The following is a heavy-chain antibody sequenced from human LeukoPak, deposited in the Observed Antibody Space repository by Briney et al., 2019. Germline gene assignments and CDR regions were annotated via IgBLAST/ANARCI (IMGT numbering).Heavy chain of an antibody. CDR3: ARLGRAVVES. V-gene: IGHV4-39*01. CDR2: IYYSGST. D-gene: IGHD3-10*01. Sequence: SETLSLTCTVSGGSISSSSYYWGWIRQPPGKGLEWFGSIYYSGSTYYNPSLKSRVIISVDTSKNQFSLKLSSVTAADTAVYYCARLGRAVVESWGQGTLVTVSS. J-gene: IGHJ5*01. CDR1: GGSISSSSYY.